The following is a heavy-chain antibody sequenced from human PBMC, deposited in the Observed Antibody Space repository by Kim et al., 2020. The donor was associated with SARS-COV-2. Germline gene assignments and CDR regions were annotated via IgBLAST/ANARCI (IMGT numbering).Heavy chain of an antibody. CDR2: ISWNSGSI. CDR3: AKDTPIAAAGYFSAFDY. D-gene: IGHD6-13*01. J-gene: IGHJ4*02. Sequence: GGSLRLSCAASGFTFGDYAMHWVRQAPGKGLEWVSGISWNSGSIGYADSVKGRFTISRDNAKNSLYLQMNSLRAEDTALYYCAKDTPIAAAGYFSAFDYWGQGTLVTVSS. CDR1: GFTFGDYA. V-gene: IGHV3-9*01.